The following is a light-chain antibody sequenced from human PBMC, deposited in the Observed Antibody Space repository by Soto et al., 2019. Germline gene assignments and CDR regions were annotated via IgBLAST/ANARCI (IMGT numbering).Light chain of an antibody. CDR3: QAWDTGTVI. Sequence: SYELTQPPSVSVSQGQTASITCSGDNLGDKYACWYQQKPGQSPVLVVYQDRKRPSGIPERFSGSNSGNTATLTISGTQAMDEADYYCQAWDTGTVIFGGGTNSPS. V-gene: IGLV3-1*01. CDR1: NLGDKY. J-gene: IGLJ2*01. CDR2: QDR.